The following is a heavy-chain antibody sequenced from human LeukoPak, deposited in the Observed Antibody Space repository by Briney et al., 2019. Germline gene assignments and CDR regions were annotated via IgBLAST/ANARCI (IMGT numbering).Heavy chain of an antibody. CDR1: GFTFSSYD. CDR3: AKGMVRGVILKGFDY. CDR2: IRAGGDNT. V-gene: IGHV3-23*01. Sequence: GGSLRLSCAASGFTFSSYDMSWVRQAPGKGLEWVSGIRAGGDNTYYADSVKGRFTISRDNSKNTLYLQMNSLRAEDTAVYYCAKGMVRGVILKGFDYWGQGTLVTVSS. J-gene: IGHJ4*02. D-gene: IGHD3-10*01.